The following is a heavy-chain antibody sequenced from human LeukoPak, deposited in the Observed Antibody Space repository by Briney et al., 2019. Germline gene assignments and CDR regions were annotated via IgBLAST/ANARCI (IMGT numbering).Heavy chain of an antibody. CDR3: ANTVTEYYFDY. V-gene: IGHV3-21*04. CDR1: GFTFSSYS. J-gene: IGHJ4*02. CDR2: IGSSSSYI. Sequence: GGSLRLSCAASGFTFSSYSMNWVRQAPGKGLEWVSSIGSSSSYIYYADSVKGRFTISRDNAKNSLYLQMNSLRAEDTAVYYCANTVTEYYFDYWGQGTLVTVSS. D-gene: IGHD4-17*01.